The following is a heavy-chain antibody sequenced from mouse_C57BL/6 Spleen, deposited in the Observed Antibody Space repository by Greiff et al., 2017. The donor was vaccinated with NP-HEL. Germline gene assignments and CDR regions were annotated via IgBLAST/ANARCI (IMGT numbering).Heavy chain of an antibody. V-gene: IGHV1-18*01. CDR3: ARHSYWYFDV. CDR1: GYTFTDYN. Sequence: EVQLQQSGPELVKPGASVKIPCKASGYTFTDYNMDWVKQSHGKSLEWIGDINPNNGGTIYNQKFKGKATLTVDKSSSTAYMELRSLTSEDTAVYYCARHSYWYFDVWGTGTTVTVSS. CDR2: INPNNGGT. J-gene: IGHJ1*03.